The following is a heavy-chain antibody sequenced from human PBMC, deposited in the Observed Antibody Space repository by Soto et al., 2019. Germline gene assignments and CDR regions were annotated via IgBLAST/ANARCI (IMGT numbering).Heavy chain of an antibody. D-gene: IGHD3-10*01. CDR1: GFIFDNSG. V-gene: IGHV3-9*01. J-gene: IGHJ4*02. CDR2: ISWNGGNI. Sequence: EVQLVESGGGLVQPGRSLRLSCAASGFIFDNSGMHWVRQAPGKGLEWVSGISWNGGNIGYADSVKGRFSISRDNAKDAPFLQMKSLRPDDTAFYYCVKAGVRDLTVDVPVYFDIWGQGTLVTVSS. CDR3: VKAGVRDLTVDVPVYFDI.